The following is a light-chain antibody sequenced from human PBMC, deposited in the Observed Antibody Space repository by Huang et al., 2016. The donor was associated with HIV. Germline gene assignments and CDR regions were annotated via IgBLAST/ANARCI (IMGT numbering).Light chain of an antibody. CDR2: ATS. V-gene: IGKV3-20*01. J-gene: IGKJ2*01. Sequence: VLTQSPDTLSLSPGDRATLSCRASQSLGSSSLAGYQQKPGQAPRLLIYATSTRPTGIPDRFSGSGSGTDFSLTVTRLEPEDFAVYDCQRYGSSPPYTFGQGTKLEI. CDR1: QSLGSSS. CDR3: QRYGSSPPYT.